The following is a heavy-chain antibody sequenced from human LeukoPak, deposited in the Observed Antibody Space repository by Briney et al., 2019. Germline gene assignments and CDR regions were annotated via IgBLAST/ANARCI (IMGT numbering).Heavy chain of an antibody. CDR1: GGSISGYY. Sequence: SETLSLTCTVSGGSISGYYWTWIRQSPGKGLEWLGCIYYSGSTNYNPSLKSRVTMSVDTSKNQFSLKLSSVTAADTAVYCCARHYIASGGGDAFDIWGQGTMVTVSS. D-gene: IGHD6-13*01. V-gene: IGHV4-59*08. J-gene: IGHJ3*02. CDR2: IYYSGST. CDR3: ARHYIASGGGDAFDI.